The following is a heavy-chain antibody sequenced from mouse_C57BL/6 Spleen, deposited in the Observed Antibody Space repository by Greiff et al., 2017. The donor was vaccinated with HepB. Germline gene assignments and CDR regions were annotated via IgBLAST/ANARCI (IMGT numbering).Heavy chain of an antibody. D-gene: IGHD4-1*01. CDR1: GFSLTSYG. V-gene: IGHV2-2*01. J-gene: IGHJ2*01. CDR3: ARTDWDGFYFDY. CDR2: IWSGGST. Sequence: VKLQESGPGLVQPSQSLSITCTVSGFSLTSYGVHWVRQSPGKGLEWLGVIWSGGSTDYNAAFISRLSISKDNSKSQVFFKMNSLQAYDTAIYYCARTDWDGFYFDYWGQGTTLTVSS.